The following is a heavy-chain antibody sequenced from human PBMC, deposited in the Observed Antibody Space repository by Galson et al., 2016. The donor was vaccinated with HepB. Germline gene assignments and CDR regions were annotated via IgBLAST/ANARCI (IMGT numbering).Heavy chain of an antibody. J-gene: IGHJ4*02. Sequence: SVKVSCKASKYTFTVYYIHWVRQAPGQGLEWMGWISPNSGGTTYAPKFQGRVTMTRDTSITTAYMELSSLRSDDTAVYYCAREAAPGDDYSLAYWGQGTLVTVSS. V-gene: IGHV1-2*02. CDR1: KYTFTVYY. CDR3: AREAAPGDDYSLAY. D-gene: IGHD4-11*01. CDR2: ISPNSGGT.